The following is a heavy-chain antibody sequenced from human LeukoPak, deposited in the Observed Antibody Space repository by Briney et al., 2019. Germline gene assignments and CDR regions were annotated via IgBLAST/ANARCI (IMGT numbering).Heavy chain of an antibody. Sequence: SETLSLTCAVYGGSFSGYYWSWIRQPPGKGLEWIGEINHSGSTNYNPSLKSRVTISVDTSKNQFSLKLSSVTAADTAVYYCARGGWFDPWGQGTLVTVSS. CDR2: INHSGST. J-gene: IGHJ5*02. CDR3: ARGGWFDP. V-gene: IGHV4-34*01. CDR1: GGSFSGYY.